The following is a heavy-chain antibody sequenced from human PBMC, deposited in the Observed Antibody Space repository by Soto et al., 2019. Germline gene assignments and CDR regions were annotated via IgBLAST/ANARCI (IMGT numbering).Heavy chain of an antibody. V-gene: IGHV3-21*01. CDR1: GFTFSSYS. CDR3: ASSGYSSGSIDY. D-gene: IGHD6-19*01. CDR2: ISSSSSYI. Sequence: EVQLVESGGGLVKPGGSLRLSCAASGFTFSSYSMNWVRQAPGKGLEWVSSISSSSSYIYYADSVKGRFTISRDNAKNSLYLQMNSLSAEDTAVYDCASSGYSSGSIDYWGQGTLVTVSS. J-gene: IGHJ4*02.